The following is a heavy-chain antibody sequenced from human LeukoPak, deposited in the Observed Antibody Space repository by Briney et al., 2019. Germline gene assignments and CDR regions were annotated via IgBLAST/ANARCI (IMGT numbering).Heavy chain of an antibody. CDR3: AKGDRSSWYSHFDY. CDR1: GFTFSSYA. J-gene: IGHJ4*02. D-gene: IGHD6-13*01. V-gene: IGHV3-23*01. Sequence: PGGSLRLSCAASGFTFSSYAMSWVRQAPGKGLEWASAISGSGGSTYYADSVKGRFTISRDNSNNTLSLQMSRLRAEDTAVYYCAKGDRSSWYSHFDYWGQGTLVTVSS. CDR2: ISGSGGST.